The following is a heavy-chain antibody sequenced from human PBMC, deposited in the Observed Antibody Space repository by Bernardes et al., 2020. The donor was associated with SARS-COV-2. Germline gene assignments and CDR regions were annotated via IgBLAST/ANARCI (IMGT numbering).Heavy chain of an antibody. CDR2: IYYSGST. D-gene: IGHD3-3*01. CDR3: ARDALGSITIFGVVTRHGMDV. J-gene: IGHJ6*02. Sequence: SETLSLTCTVSGGSISSGDYYWSWIHQPPGKGLEWIGYIYYSGSTYYNPSLKSRVTISVDTSKNQFSLKLSSVTAADTAVYYCARDALGSITIFGVVTRHGMDVWGQGTTVTVSS. V-gene: IGHV4-30-4*01. CDR1: GGSISSGDYY.